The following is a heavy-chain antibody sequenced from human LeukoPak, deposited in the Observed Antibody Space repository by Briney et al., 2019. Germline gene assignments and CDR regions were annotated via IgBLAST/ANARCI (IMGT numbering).Heavy chain of an antibody. D-gene: IGHD1-1*01. V-gene: IGHV1-18*01. J-gene: IGHJ5*02. CDR1: GYTFTSYG. Sequence: ASVKVSCKASGYTFTSYGISWVRQAPGQGLEWMGWISAYNGNTNYAQKLQGRVTMTTDTSTSTAYMELRSLRSDDTAVYYGAGVTTGTTGNWFDPWGQGTLVTVSS. CDR2: ISAYNGNT. CDR3: AGVTTGTTGNWFDP.